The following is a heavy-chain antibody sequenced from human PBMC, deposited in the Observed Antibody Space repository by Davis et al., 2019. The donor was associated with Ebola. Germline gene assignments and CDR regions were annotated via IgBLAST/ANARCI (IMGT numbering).Heavy chain of an antibody. J-gene: IGHJ4*02. V-gene: IGHV3-23*01. D-gene: IGHD3-3*01. Sequence: GESLKISCAASGFTFSSYAMSWVRQAPGKGLEWVSAISGSGGSTYYADSVKGRFTISRDNSKNTLYLQMNSLRAEDTAVYYCAKDSDYDFWSGYLVEYWGQGTLVTVSS. CDR1: GFTFSSYA. CDR2: ISGSGGST. CDR3: AKDSDYDFWSGYLVEY.